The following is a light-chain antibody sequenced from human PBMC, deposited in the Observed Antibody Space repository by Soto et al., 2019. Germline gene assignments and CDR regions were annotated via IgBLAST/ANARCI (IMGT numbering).Light chain of an antibody. J-gene: IGLJ3*02. CDR3: CSYAHTSRV. CDR1: SSNIGINT. Sequence: QSVLTQPPSASGTPGQRVTISCSGSSSNIGINTVNWYQQLPGTAPKLLIYSDNQRPSGVPDRFSGSKSGTSASLAISGLQSEDEADYYCCSYAHTSRVFGGGTKLTVL. V-gene: IGLV1-44*01. CDR2: SDN.